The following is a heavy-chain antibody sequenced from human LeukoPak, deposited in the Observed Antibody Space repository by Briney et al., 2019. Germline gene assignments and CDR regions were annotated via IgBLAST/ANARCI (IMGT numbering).Heavy chain of an antibody. Sequence: SETLSLTCSVSGASLTIYYWNWIRQPAGKGPEWIGRYASGTTAHNPSLKSQFTMSIDTSKNQISLKLTSVTAADTAVYYCATGDHSFDNWGQGILVTVTP. CDR2: YASGTT. J-gene: IGHJ4*02. CDR3: ATGDHSFDN. V-gene: IGHV4-4*07. CDR1: GASLTIYY. D-gene: IGHD7-27*01.